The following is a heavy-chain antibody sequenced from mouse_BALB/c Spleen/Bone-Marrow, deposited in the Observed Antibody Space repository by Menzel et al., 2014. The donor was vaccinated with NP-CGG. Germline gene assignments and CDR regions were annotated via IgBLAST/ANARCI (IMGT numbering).Heavy chain of an antibody. V-gene: IGHV1-14*01. CDR2: INPYNDGT. D-gene: IGHD2-2*01. CDR1: GYTFTSYV. CDR3: ARSLYGYDWYFDV. Sequence: LEESGPELVKPGATGKMSCKASGYTFTSYVIHWVKQKPGQGLEWIGNINPYNDGTQYNEKFKGKATLTSDKSSSTAFMELSSLTSEDSAVYYCARSLYGYDWYFDVWGAGTTVTVSS. J-gene: IGHJ1*01.